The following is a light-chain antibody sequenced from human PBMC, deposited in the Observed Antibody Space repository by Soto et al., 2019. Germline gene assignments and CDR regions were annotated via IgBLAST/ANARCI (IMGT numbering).Light chain of an antibody. Sequence: QSALTQPPSAPGSPGQSVTISCTGTSSDVGGYKYVSWYQQYPGKAPKLMIYAVNKRPSGVPDRFSGSKSGNTASLTVSGLQAEDEADYYCSSYAGSNNYVFGTGTKLTVL. V-gene: IGLV2-8*01. CDR1: SSDVGGYKY. CDR3: SSYAGSNNYV. J-gene: IGLJ1*01. CDR2: AVN.